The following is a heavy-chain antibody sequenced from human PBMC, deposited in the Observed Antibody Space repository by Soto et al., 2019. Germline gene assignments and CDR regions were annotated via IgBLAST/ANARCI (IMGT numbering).Heavy chain of an antibody. D-gene: IGHD2-15*01. CDR2: ISGSGGTT. Sequence: EVELLESGGGLVQPGGSLRLSCAASGFTFTSQTMSWVRQAPGKGLEWVSSISGSGGTTYYADSVKGRFTISEDNSKNTLYLQMNSLRAEDTATYYCARLVRSWGQGTLVTVS. CDR3: ARLVRS. CDR1: GFTFTSQT. J-gene: IGHJ1*01. V-gene: IGHV3-23*01.